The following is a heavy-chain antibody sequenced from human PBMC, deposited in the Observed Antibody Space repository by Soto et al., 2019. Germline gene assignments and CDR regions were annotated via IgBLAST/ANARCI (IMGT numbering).Heavy chain of an antibody. D-gene: IGHD3-22*01. CDR1: GFSFRDAW. V-gene: IGHV3-15*01. CDR2: IKSKTDGGTT. J-gene: IGHJ5*02. CDR3: TTTHSGHYYALDH. Sequence: PGGSLRLSCEASGFSFRDAWMRWVRQAPGKGLEWVGRIKSKTDGGTTDYAAPVQGRFSISRDDSRTTVYLYMNSLKTEDTAVYYCTTTHSGHYYALDHWGQGTLVTVSS.